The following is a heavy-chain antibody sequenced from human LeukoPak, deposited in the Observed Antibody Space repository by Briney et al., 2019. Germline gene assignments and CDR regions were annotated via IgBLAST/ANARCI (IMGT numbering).Heavy chain of an antibody. J-gene: IGHJ4*02. CDR2: ISGSGGST. Sequence: GGSLRLSCAASGFTVSSNEMSWVRQAPGKGLEWVSAISGSGGSTYYADSVKGRFTISRDNSKNTLYLQMNSLRAEDTAVYYCAKVSRDSGSSQDYWGQGTLVTVSS. CDR3: AKVSRDSGSSQDY. D-gene: IGHD5-12*01. CDR1: GFTVSSNE. V-gene: IGHV3-23*01.